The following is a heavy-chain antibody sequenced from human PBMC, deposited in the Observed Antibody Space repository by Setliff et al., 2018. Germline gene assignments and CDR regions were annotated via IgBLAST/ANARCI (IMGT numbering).Heavy chain of an antibody. CDR3: ARQYYNFWSGYSPKKGWFGP. J-gene: IGHJ5*02. D-gene: IGHD3-3*01. CDR1: GYSFTSYW. V-gene: IGHV5-51*01. Sequence: GESLKISCKGSGYSFTSYWIAWVRQMPGKGLEWMGIIYPGDSDTRYSPSFEGQVTISADKSISTAYLQWSSLKASDTAMYYCARQYYNFWSGYSPKKGWFGPWGQGTLVTVS. CDR2: IYPGDSDT.